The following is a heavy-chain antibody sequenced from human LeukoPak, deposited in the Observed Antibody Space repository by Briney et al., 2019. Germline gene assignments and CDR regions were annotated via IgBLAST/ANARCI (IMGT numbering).Heavy chain of an antibody. D-gene: IGHD4/OR15-4a*01. Sequence: GGSLRLSCAASGFIFSSYAMHWVRQAPGKGLEWVAVISYDGSNKYYADSVKGRFTISRDNSKNTLYLQMNSLRAEDTAVYYCARSLRLSSHFDYWGQGTLVTVSS. CDR3: ARSLRLSSHFDY. J-gene: IGHJ4*02. CDR1: GFIFSSYA. V-gene: IGHV3-30-3*01. CDR2: ISYDGSNK.